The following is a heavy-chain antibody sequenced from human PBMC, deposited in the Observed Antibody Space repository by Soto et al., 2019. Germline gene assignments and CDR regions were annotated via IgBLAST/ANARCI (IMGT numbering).Heavy chain of an antibody. V-gene: IGHV1-8*01. CDR2: MNPNSGNT. CDR1: GYTFTSYD. Sequence: QVRLVQSGAEVKNPGASVKVSCKASGYTFTSYDINWVRQAPGQGLEWMGWMNPNSGNTGYAQKVQGRVTMTRNTSTSTAYLELSSLSPEDTAVYYCTRRAGGGGTSVGYWGQGSLVTVSS. J-gene: IGHJ4*02. D-gene: IGHD1-1*01. CDR3: TRRAGGGGTSVGY.